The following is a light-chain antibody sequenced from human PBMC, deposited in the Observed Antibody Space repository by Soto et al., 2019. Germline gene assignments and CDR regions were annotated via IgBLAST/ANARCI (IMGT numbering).Light chain of an antibody. CDR1: QSINSD. V-gene: IGKV1-39*01. CDR2: AAS. J-gene: IGKJ1*01. CDR3: QQSYSTPWT. Sequence: DIQMTQSPSSLSASVGDRVTITCRASQSINSDLNWYQQKPGKAPKLLIYAASSLQRGVLSRFSGSGSGTDFTLTISSLQPEDFATYYCQQSYSTPWTFGQGTK.